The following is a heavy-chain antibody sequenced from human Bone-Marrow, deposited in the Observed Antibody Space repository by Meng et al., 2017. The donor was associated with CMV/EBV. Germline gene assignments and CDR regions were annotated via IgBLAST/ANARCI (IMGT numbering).Heavy chain of an antibody. Sequence: SETLSLTCTVSGGSISGTYYYWGWIRQPPGKGLEWIGSIYYSGNTYYNPSLKSRVTISVDTSKNHFSLKMFSVTAADTAVYFCARDLTGDFGGSWGQGTRVTVSS. CDR3: ARDLTGDFGGS. CDR1: GGSISGTYYY. J-gene: IGHJ5*02. CDR2: IYYSGNT. V-gene: IGHV4-39*07. D-gene: IGHD7-27*01.